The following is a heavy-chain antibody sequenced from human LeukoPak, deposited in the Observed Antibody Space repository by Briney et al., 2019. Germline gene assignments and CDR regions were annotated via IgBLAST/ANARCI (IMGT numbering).Heavy chain of an antibody. CDR1: GFTFDDYA. Sequence: GGSLRLSCAASGFTFDDYAMHWVRQAPGKGLEWVSLISWDGGSTYYADSVKGRFTISRDNSKNSLYLQMNSLRAEDTALYYCAKAGDSSGWYPPAYWGQGTLVTVSS. D-gene: IGHD6-19*01. CDR2: ISWDGGST. V-gene: IGHV3-43D*03. J-gene: IGHJ4*02. CDR3: AKAGDSSGWYPPAY.